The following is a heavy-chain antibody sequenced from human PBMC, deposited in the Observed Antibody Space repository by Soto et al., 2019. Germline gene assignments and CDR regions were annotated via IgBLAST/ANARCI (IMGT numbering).Heavy chain of an antibody. CDR1: GFTFSSYA. D-gene: IGHD6-19*01. V-gene: IGHV3-23*01. J-gene: IGHJ4*02. CDR3: AKGLHISSDWYGGIDY. Sequence: PGGSLRLSCAASGFTFSSYAMIWVRQAPGKGLEWVSAISGSGDKTWYADSVKGRLTTSGDNSKNTLYLQMNSLRAEDTAVYYCAKGLHISSDWYGGIDYWGQGTLVTVSS. CDR2: ISGSGDKT.